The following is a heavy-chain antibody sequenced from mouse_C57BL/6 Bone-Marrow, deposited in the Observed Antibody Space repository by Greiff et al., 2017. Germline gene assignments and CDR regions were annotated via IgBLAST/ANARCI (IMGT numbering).Heavy chain of an antibody. CDR1: GYTFTGYW. J-gene: IGHJ3*01. CDR2: ILPGSGST. D-gene: IGHD1-1*01. Sequence: QVQLQQSGAELMKPGASVKLSCKATGYTFTGYWIEWVKQRPGHGLEWIGEILPGSGSTNYNEKFKGKATFTADTSSNTADMQLSSLTTEDSAIYYCTSGLYYYGSKAYWGQGTLVTVSA. CDR3: TSGLYYYGSKAY. V-gene: IGHV1-9*01.